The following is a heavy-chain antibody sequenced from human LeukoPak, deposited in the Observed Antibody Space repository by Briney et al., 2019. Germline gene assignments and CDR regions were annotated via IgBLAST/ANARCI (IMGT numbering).Heavy chain of an antibody. Sequence: GESLKISCKGSGYSFTSYWISWVRQMPGKGLEWMGRIDPSDSYTNYSPSFQGHVTISADKSITTAYLQWRSLKASDTAMFYCARQSMVRGIDEYVLHWGQGTLVTVSS. D-gene: IGHD3-10*01. V-gene: IGHV5-10-1*01. CDR2: IDPSDSYT. J-gene: IGHJ1*01. CDR1: GYSFTSYW. CDR3: ARQSMVRGIDEYVLH.